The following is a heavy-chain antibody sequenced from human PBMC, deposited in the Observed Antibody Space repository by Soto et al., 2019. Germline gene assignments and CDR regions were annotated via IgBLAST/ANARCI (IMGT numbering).Heavy chain of an antibody. D-gene: IGHD1-1*01. V-gene: IGHV4-31*03. CDR3: ARKQAGYVSGIDY. CDR1: GDSITSGGYY. Sequence: QVQLQESGPGLVKPSQTLSLTCTVTGDSITSGGYYWSWIRQHPGKGLEWLGYIYGSGGSGSTLYNPSLKSRITLSVDTSKTQFSLNLSSVTVADTAVYFGARKQAGYVSGIDYWGQGTLVTVSS. J-gene: IGHJ4*02. CDR2: IYGSGGSGST.